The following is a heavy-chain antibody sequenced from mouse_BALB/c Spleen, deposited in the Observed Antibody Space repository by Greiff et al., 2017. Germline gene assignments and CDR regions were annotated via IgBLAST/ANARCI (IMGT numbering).Heavy chain of an antibody. V-gene: IGHV3-8*02. CDR1: GDSITSGY. J-gene: IGHJ3*01. Sequence: DVMLVESGPSLVKPSQTLSLTCSVTGDSITSGYWNWIRKFPGNKLEYMGYISYSGSTYYNPSLKSRISITRDTSKNQYYLQLNSVTTEDTATYYCARLDYYGSSHFAYWGQGTLVTVSA. CDR2: ISYSGST. CDR3: ARLDYYGSSHFAY. D-gene: IGHD1-1*01.